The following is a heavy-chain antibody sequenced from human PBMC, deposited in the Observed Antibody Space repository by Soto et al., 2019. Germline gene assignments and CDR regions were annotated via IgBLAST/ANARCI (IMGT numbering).Heavy chain of an antibody. CDR1: GFTFSTTG. CDR2: ISHDGGEK. V-gene: IGHV3-30*18. D-gene: IGHD6-19*01. J-gene: IGHJ5*02. Sequence: QVHLVESGGGVVQPGRSLRLSCAASGFTFSTTGMHWVRQAPGKGLEWVAMISHDGGEKFYTDSVKGRFTISRDTSKNTLYFQMDSLRPEDTAIYHCAKDLYGAGWYNYFDPWGQGTLVTVSS. CDR3: AKDLYGAGWYNYFDP.